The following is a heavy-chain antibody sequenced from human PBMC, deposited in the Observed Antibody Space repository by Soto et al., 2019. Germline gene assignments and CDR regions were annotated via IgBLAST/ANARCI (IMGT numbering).Heavy chain of an antibody. CDR3: ARVTPGNNLYYFSGLDF. D-gene: IGHD1-1*01. CDR2: ISYEGSNT. Sequence: LRLSCVASGFSFDTYGIHWVRQAPGKGLQWVALISYEGSNTYYADSVRGRFTISRDNSKNTLYLQMNTLRPEDTGVYYCARVTPGNNLYYFSGLDFWGQGTLVTVSS. J-gene: IGHJ6*02. CDR1: GFSFDTYG. V-gene: IGHV3-30-3*01.